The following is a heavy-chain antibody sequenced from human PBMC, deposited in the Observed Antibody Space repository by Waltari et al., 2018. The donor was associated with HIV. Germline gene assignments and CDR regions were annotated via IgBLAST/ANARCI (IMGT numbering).Heavy chain of an antibody. Sequence: EVQLVESGGGLVQPGGSLRRSCAASGFTSSSYWTSWVRQAAGKGVEWVAKRKQDGSEKYYVDSVNGRFTIARDNAENSLYLQMNSLRAEDTAVYYCARGGFYGSGSKVNWGQGTLVTVSS. CDR3: ARGGFYGSGSKVN. V-gene: IGHV3-7*04. J-gene: IGHJ4*02. D-gene: IGHD3-10*01. CDR1: GFTSSSYW. CDR2: RKQDGSEK.